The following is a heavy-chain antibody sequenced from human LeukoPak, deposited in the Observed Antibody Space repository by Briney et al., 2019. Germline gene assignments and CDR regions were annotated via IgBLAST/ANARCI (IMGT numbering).Heavy chain of an antibody. V-gene: IGHV4-31*03. D-gene: IGHD6-13*01. CDR1: GGSLSSGGYY. CDR3: ARDPGYMDV. Sequence: SQTLSLTCTLSGGSLSSGGYYWSWIRQHPGKGLEWIGNIYYSGSPYYSPSLKSRVTISVDTSKNQFSLKLSSVTAADTAVYYCARDPGYMDVWGKGTTVTVSS. CDR2: IYYSGSP. J-gene: IGHJ6*04.